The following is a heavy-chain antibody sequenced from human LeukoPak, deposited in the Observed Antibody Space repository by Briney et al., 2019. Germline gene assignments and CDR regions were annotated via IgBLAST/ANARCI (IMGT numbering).Heavy chain of an antibody. V-gene: IGHV1-2*02. CDR2: INPNSGGT. CDR3: ARGPWQLVESPSHYFDY. Sequence: ASVKVSCKASGYTFTSYGISWVRQAPGQGLEWMGWINPNSGGTNYAQKFQGRVTMTRDTSISTAYMGLSRLRSDDTAVYYCARGPWQLVESPSHYFDYWGQGTLVTVSS. D-gene: IGHD6-6*01. J-gene: IGHJ4*02. CDR1: GYTFTSYG.